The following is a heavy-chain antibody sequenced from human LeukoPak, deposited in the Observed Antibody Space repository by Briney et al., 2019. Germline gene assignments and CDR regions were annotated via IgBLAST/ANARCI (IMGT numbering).Heavy chain of an antibody. D-gene: IGHD6-25*01. Sequence: PGGSLRLSCAASGFTFSSYAMSWVRQAPGKGLEWISYISASGTLTHYADSVGGRFTISRDNAKNSLYLQMHSLRGEDTAVYYCARDGTPVYSSGWVYMDVWGKGTTVTISS. CDR2: ISASGTLT. V-gene: IGHV3-48*03. CDR1: GFTFSSYA. CDR3: ARDGTPVYSSGWVYMDV. J-gene: IGHJ6*04.